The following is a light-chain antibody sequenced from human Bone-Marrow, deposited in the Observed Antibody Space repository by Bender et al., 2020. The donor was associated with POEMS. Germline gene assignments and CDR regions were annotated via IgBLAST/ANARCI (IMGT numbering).Light chain of an antibody. V-gene: IGLV1-40*01. CDR1: GSNIGAGYA. CDR2: GDN. CDR3: SSFAGSSSWV. J-gene: IGLJ3*02. Sequence: QSVLTQPPSVSGAPGQRVTISCTGSGSNIGAGYAVHWYQQLPGAAPKLLIYGDNNRPSGVPDRFSGSKSDNTASLTVSGLQAEDEADYYCSSFAGSSSWVFGGGTKLTVL.